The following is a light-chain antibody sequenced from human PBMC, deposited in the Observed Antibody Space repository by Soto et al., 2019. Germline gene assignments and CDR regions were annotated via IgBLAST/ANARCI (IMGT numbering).Light chain of an antibody. Sequence: EVVMTQSPATLSVSPGERATLSCRASQFVSTNLAWYQQKPGQAPSLLIYSASTRATGIPARFSGSGSGTEFTLTISSRQSEDAAVYYCQQFNNWPPLTFGGGTKVEIK. CDR1: QFVSTN. CDR2: SAS. J-gene: IGKJ4*01. CDR3: QQFNNWPPLT. V-gene: IGKV3-15*01.